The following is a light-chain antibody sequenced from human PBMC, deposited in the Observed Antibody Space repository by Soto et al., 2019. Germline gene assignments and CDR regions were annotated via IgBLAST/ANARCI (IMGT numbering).Light chain of an antibody. CDR2: DVT. V-gene: IGLV2-14*03. CDR1: SSDVVDYNY. CDR3: SSFTTINSLV. Sequence: QSVLTQPASVSGSPGQSITISGTGSSSDVVDYNYVSWYQQHPGEAPRLLIHDVTNRPSGVSNRFSGSKSGNMASLTISGLQAEDEADYYCSSFTTINSLVFGGGTQLTVL. J-gene: IGLJ2*01.